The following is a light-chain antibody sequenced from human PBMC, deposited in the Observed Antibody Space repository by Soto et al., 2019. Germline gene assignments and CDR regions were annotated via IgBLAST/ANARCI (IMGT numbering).Light chain of an antibody. V-gene: IGKV1-39*01. CDR3: QQSYSTLT. CDR2: AAS. J-gene: IGKJ3*01. CDR1: QTISDY. Sequence: DIQMTQSPSSLSASVGDRVTITCRTSQTISDYLNWYQHKPGKAPKLLISAASSLQSGVPSRFSGSGSGTDFTLTISSLQPEDFATYYCQQSYSTLTFGPWTKVDIK.